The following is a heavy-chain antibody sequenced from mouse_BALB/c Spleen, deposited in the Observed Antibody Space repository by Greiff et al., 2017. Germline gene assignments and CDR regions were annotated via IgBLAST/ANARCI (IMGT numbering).Heavy chain of an antibody. D-gene: IGHD1-2*01. V-gene: IGHV2-6-7*01. Sequence: VQLQESGPGLVAPSQTLSITCTASGFSLTGYGVHWVRQPPGKGLEWLGMIWGDGSTDYNSALKSRLSISKDNSKSQVFLKMNSLRTDDTARYYGARDGRMSATAFAYWGQGTLVTVSA. CDR2: IWGDGST. CDR3: ARDGRMSATAFAY. J-gene: IGHJ3*01. CDR1: GFSLTGYG.